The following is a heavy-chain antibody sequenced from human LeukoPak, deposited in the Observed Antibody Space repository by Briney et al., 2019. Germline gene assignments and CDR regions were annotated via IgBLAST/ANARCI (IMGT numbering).Heavy chain of an antibody. Sequence: PSQTLSLTFTVSGGSISSGGYYWSWIRQPPGKGLEWIGYIYHSGSTYYNPSLKSRVTISVDTSKNQFSLKLSSVTAADTAVYYCAREPIAAAALIDYWGQGTLVTVSS. CDR1: GGSISSGGYY. D-gene: IGHD6-13*01. J-gene: IGHJ4*02. CDR3: AREPIAAAALIDY. CDR2: IYHSGST. V-gene: IGHV4-30-2*01.